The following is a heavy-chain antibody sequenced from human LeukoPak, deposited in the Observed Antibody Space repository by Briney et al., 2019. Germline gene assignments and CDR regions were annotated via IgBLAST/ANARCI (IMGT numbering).Heavy chain of an antibody. Sequence: ASVKVSCKASGGTFSSYAISWVRQAPGQGLEWMGGIIPIFGTANYAQKFQGRVTITTDESTSTAYMELSSLRSEDTAVYYCATTPLIVVVTAMYYYYYMDVWGKGTTVTVSS. CDR3: ATTPLIVVVTAMYYYYYMDV. J-gene: IGHJ6*03. V-gene: IGHV1-69*05. CDR2: IIPIFGTA. D-gene: IGHD2-21*02. CDR1: GGTFSSYA.